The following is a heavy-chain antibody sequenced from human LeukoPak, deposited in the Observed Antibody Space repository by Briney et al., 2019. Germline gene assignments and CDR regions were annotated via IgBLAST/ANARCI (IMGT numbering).Heavy chain of an antibody. V-gene: IGHV3-33*05. CDR3: ARGHTAVTRHFDF. CDR1: GFTFSSHD. D-gene: IGHD4-17*01. CDR2: ISYDGGKK. J-gene: IGHJ4*02. Sequence: GGSLRLSCAASGFTFSSHDMHWVRQAPGKGLEWVAIISYDGGKKDYADSVKGRFTVSRDNSKNTLYLQMTSLRAEDTAVYYCARGHTAVTRHFDFWGQGTLVTVSS.